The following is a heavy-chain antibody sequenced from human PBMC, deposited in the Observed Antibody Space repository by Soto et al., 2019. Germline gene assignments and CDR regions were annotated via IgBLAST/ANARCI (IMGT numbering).Heavy chain of an antibody. Sequence: QVQLVQTGAEVKKPGASVKVSCKASGYTFTSYDINWVRQATGHGLEWMGWMNPNSGNTGYAQKFQGRVTMTRNTSISTAYMELSSLRSEDTAVYYCARVPTEIVTMWFDPWGQGTLVTVSS. CDR3: ARVPTEIVTMWFDP. V-gene: IGHV1-8*01. CDR2: MNPNSGNT. D-gene: IGHD2-15*01. J-gene: IGHJ5*02. CDR1: GYTFTSYD.